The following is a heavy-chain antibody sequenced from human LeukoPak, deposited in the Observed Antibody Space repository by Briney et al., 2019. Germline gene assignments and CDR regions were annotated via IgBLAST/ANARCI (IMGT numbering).Heavy chain of an antibody. CDR1: GGSFSGYY. V-gene: IGHV4-34*01. Sequence: SETLSLTCAVYGGSFSGYYWSWIRQPPGKGLEWIGEINHSGSTNYNPSLKSRVTISVDTSKNQFSLKLSSVTAADTAVYYCARRVLPWFGERMDWFDPWGQGTLVTVSS. CDR3: ARRVLPWFGERMDWFDP. J-gene: IGHJ5*02. CDR2: INHSGST. D-gene: IGHD3-10*01.